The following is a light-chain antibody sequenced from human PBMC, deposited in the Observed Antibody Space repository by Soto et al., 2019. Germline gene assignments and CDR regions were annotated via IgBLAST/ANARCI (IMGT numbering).Light chain of an antibody. CDR3: QQYNNWPPWT. V-gene: IGKV3-15*01. Sequence: VMTQSPATLSVSPGESATVSCRASPSVSSKLAWYQQKPGQAPRLLIYDASTRATGVSARFSGSGSGTEVTLTISSLQSEDFAVYYCQQYNNWPPWTFGQGTRVEIK. CDR1: PSVSSK. J-gene: IGKJ1*01. CDR2: DAS.